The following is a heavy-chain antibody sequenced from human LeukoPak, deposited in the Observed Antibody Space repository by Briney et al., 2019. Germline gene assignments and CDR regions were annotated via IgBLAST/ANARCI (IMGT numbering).Heavy chain of an antibody. J-gene: IGHJ5*01. Sequence: GGSLRLSCAASGFIFSSYAMSWVRQAPGKGLEWVAAISGYDGSTYYADSVKGRFALSRDISKSTLYLQMNSLRADDTAVYYCAKGGLYYDSSLGWFDSWGQGTPVTVSS. V-gene: IGHV3-23*01. CDR3: AKGGLYYDSSLGWFDS. CDR1: GFIFSSYA. D-gene: IGHD3-22*01. CDR2: ISGYDGST.